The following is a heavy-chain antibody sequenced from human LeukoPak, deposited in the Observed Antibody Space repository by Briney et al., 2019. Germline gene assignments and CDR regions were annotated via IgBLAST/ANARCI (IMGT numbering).Heavy chain of an antibody. V-gene: IGHV3-23*01. CDR2: ISGSGVDT. Sequence: PGGSLRLSCAASGFTFSSYAMSWIRQAPGKGLEWVSVISGSGVDTYYADSVKGRFTISRDNSKNMLYLQMNSLRAEDTAVYYCARRGGHYFDYWGQGTLVTVSS. CDR3: ARRGGHYFDY. J-gene: IGHJ4*02. CDR1: GFTFSSYA.